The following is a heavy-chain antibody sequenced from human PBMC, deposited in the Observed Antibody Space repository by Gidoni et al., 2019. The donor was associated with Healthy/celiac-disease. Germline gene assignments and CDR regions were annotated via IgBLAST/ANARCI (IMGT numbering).Heavy chain of an antibody. V-gene: IGHV3-30-3*01. CDR1: GFTFSSYA. CDR2: ISYDGSNK. J-gene: IGHJ3*02. D-gene: IGHD3-22*01. Sequence: QVQLVESGGGVVQPGRSLRLSCAASGFTFSSYALHWVRQAPGKGLEWVAVISYDGSNKYYADSVKGRFTISRDNSKNTLYLQMNSLRAEDTAVYYCAREYPPNYYYDSSGYSVAFDIWGQGTMVTVSS. CDR3: AREYPPNYYYDSSGYSVAFDI.